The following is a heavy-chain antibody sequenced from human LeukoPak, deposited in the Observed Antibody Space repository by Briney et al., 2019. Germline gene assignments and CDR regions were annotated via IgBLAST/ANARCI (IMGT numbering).Heavy chain of an antibody. D-gene: IGHD3-22*01. CDR3: ARQIGYYYDSSGYYTTDY. V-gene: IGHV3-33*01. Sequence: PGGSLRLSCAASGFTFSSYGMHWVRQAPGKGLEWVAIIYYDGSDKYYADSVKGRFTISRDNSKDTLYLQMNSLRAEDTAVYYWARQIGYYYDSSGYYTTDYWGQGTLVTVSS. CDR1: GFTFSSYG. CDR2: IYYDGSDK. J-gene: IGHJ4*02.